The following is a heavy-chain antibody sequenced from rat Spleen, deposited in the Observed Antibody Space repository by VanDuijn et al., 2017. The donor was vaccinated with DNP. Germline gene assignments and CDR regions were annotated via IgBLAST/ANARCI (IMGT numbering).Heavy chain of an antibody. CDR3: ARGVSSYYGYNSYWYFDF. CDR2: INYSGST. D-gene: IGHD1-9*01. CDR1: GYSITRNY. V-gene: IGHV3-1*01. Sequence: EVQLQESGPGLVKPSQSRSLTCSVTGYSITRNYWAWIRKFPGNKIEWIGYINYSGSTGYNPSLKSRIPITRDTSKNQFLLQLNSLTTEDTATYYCARGVSSYYGYNSYWYFDFWGPGTMVTVSS. J-gene: IGHJ1*01.